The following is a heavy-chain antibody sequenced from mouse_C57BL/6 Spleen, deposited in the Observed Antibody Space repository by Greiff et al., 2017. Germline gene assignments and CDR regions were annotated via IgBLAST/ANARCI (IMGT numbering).Heavy chain of an antibody. J-gene: IGHJ1*03. V-gene: IGHV7-3*01. Sequence: EVKLVESGGGLVQPGGSLSLSCAASGFTFTDYYMSWVRPPPGKALEWLGFIRNKANGNTTEYSASVKGRFTISRDNSQSILYLQMNALRAEDSATYYCARYHYYGSSYDWYFDVWGTGTTVTVSS. CDR1: GFTFTDYY. CDR2: IRNKANGNTT. D-gene: IGHD1-1*01. CDR3: ARYHYYGSSYDWYFDV.